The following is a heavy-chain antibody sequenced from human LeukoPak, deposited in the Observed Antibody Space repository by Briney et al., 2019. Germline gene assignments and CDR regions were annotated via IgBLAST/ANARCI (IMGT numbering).Heavy chain of an antibody. CDR2: IIPTFGTA. J-gene: IGHJ6*02. V-gene: IGHV1-69*13. CDR3: ARGITMIVVVITPLDYYGMDV. CDR1: GGTFSSYA. Sequence: SVKVSCKASGGTFSSYAISWVRQAPGQGLEWMGGIIPTFGTANYAQKFQGRVTITADESTSTAYMELSSLRSEDTAVYYCARGITMIVVVITPLDYYGMDVWGQGTTVTVSS. D-gene: IGHD3-22*01.